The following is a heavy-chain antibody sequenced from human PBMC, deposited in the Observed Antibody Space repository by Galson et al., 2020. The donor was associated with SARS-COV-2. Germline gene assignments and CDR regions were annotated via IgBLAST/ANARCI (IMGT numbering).Heavy chain of an antibody. Sequence: SEKVSCQASGGTFRSHPISWVRQAPGQGLEWMGGNIPIFGPAPHAQKFQGRVTITADEPTSTAYMELSSLRSEDTAGYYGARVGGLGQQLAVYGMDVWGQGTTVTVSS. V-gene: IGHV1-69*01. D-gene: IGHD6-13*01. CDR3: ARVGGLGQQLAVYGMDV. CDR1: GGTFRSHP. CDR2: NIPIFGPA. J-gene: IGHJ6*02.